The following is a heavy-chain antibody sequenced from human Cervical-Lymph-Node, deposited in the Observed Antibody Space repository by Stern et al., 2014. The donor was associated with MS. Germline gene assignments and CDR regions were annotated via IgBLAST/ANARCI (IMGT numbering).Heavy chain of an antibody. CDR2: IYPVASDL. J-gene: IGHJ6*02. V-gene: IGHV5-51*01. Sequence: VQLVQSGAEVKKPGESLKISCKGSGYTFTNNWIAWVRQIPGKALAGMGIIYPVASDLRYGPSLQGQVTISADKSISTAYLQWRSLKAADSAVYYCARHPPRRKWDDPNYGMDVWGQGTTVTVSS. CDR3: ARHPPRRKWDDPNYGMDV. D-gene: IGHD1-1*01. CDR1: GYTFTNNW.